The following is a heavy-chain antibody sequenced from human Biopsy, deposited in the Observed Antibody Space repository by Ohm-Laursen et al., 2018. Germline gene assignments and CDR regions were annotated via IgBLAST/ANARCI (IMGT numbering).Heavy chain of an antibody. CDR2: LWYDGTNK. Sequence: SLRLSCTASGFSFSSYGMHWVRQAPGKGLEWVAVLWYDGTNKYYADSVKGRFTISRDNSKQMAHLEINSLTADDTAVYYCVKQWGGYNFDSWGQGTLATVSS. CDR3: VKQWGGYNFDS. D-gene: IGHD1-14*01. CDR1: GFSFSSYG. J-gene: IGHJ5*01. V-gene: IGHV3-33*06.